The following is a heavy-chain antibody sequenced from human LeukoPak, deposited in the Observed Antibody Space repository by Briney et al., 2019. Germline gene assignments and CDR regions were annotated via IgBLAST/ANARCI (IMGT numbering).Heavy chain of an antibody. V-gene: IGHV3-15*01. CDR2: IKSKTDGGTT. D-gene: IGHD5-12*01. CDR1: GFTFSNAW. Sequence: GGSLRLSCAASGFTFSNAWMSWVRQAPGKGLEWVGRIKSKTDGGTTDYAAPVKGRFTISRDDSKNTLYLQMNSLKTEDTAVHYCTTRYRGGYDFDYWGQGTLVTVSS. J-gene: IGHJ4*02. CDR3: TTRYRGGYDFDY.